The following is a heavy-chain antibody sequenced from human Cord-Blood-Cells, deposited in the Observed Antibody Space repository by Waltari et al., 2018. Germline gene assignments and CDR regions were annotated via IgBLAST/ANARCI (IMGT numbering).Heavy chain of an antibody. V-gene: IGHV3-21*01. J-gene: IGHJ6*02. Sequence: EVQLVESGGGLVKPGGSLRLSCAASGFTFSSYSMNWVRQAPGKGLEWVSSISSSSSYICDADSVKGRFTISRDNAKNSLYLQMNSLRAEDTGVYYWARGDSSAGYYGMDVWCQGTTVTVSS. CDR1: GFTFSSYS. CDR3: ARGDSSAGYYGMDV. D-gene: IGHD6-25*01. CDR2: ISSSSSYI.